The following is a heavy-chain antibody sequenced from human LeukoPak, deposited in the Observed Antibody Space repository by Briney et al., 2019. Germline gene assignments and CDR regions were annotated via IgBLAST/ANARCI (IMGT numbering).Heavy chain of an antibody. V-gene: IGHV4-39*01. Sequence: PSETLSLTCNVSGGSISRSSYYWSWLRHPPGKGLEWIGSIYYSGGTYSNPSLQRRVTISVDTSKNQFSLNLTSVPAADTALYYCVSCGYNYDFDYWGQGTLVAVSS. D-gene: IGHD5-18*01. CDR1: GGSISRSSYY. CDR2: IYYSGGT. CDR3: VSCGYNYDFDY. J-gene: IGHJ4*02.